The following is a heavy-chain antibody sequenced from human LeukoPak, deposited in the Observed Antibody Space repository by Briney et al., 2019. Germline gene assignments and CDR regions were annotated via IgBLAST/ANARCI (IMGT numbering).Heavy chain of an antibody. J-gene: IGHJ6*02. Sequence: PGGSLRLSCAASGFTFSSYGMHWVRQAPGKGLEWVAVISYDGSNKYYADSVKGRFTISRDNSKNTLYLQMNSLRAEDTAVYYCAKGAVFGVRGYGMDVWGQGTTVTVSS. D-gene: IGHD3-10*01. CDR1: GFTFSSYG. CDR2: ISYDGSNK. CDR3: AKGAVFGVRGYGMDV. V-gene: IGHV3-30*18.